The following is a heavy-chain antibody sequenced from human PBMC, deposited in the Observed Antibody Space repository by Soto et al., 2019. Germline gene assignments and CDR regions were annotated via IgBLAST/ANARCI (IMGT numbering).Heavy chain of an antibody. CDR2: ISYDGSNK. CDR3: ARVMTTVTYYFDY. Sequence: PGGSLRLSCAASGFTFSSYAMHWVRQAPGKGLEWVAVISYDGSNKYYADSVKGRFTISRDNSKNTLYLQMNSLRAEDTAVYYCARVMTTVTYYFDYWGQGTLVTVSS. D-gene: IGHD4-17*01. V-gene: IGHV3-30-3*01. J-gene: IGHJ4*02. CDR1: GFTFSSYA.